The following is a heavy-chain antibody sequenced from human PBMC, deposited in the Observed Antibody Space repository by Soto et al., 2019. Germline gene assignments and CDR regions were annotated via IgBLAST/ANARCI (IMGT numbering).Heavy chain of an antibody. J-gene: IGHJ4*02. CDR1: GFSVSTNY. D-gene: IGHD3-10*01. V-gene: IGHV3-66*01. Sequence: EVQVVESGGGLVQPGGSLRLSCAASGFSVSTNYMSWVRQAPGKGLQWVSVIYTGGSTYYAVSVEGRFIISRDNSKNTVYLQMNSLRAEDTAVYYCARDQGPSPGYWGQGTLVIVSS. CDR2: IYTGGST. CDR3: ARDQGPSPGY.